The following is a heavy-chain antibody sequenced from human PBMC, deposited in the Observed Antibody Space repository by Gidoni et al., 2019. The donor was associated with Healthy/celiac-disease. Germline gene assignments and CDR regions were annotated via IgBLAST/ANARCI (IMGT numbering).Heavy chain of an antibody. J-gene: IGHJ3*02. D-gene: IGHD3-22*01. V-gene: IGHV4-31*03. Sequence: QVQLQESGPGLVKPSQTLSLTCTVSGGSISSGGYYWSWIRQHPGKGLEWIGYIYYSGSTYYNPSLKSRVTISVDTSKNQFSLKLSSVTAADTAVYYCAREERHCYDSSGYYLADAFDIWGQGTMVTVSS. CDR2: IYYSGST. CDR3: AREERHCYDSSGYYLADAFDI. CDR1: GGSISSGGYY.